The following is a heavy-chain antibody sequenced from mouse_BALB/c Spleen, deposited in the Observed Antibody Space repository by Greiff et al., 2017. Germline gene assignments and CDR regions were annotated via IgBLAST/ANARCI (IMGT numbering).Heavy chain of an antibody. CDR1: GYTFTSYW. CDR2: INPSNGRT. Sequence: QVQLKQPGAELVKPGASVKLSCKASGYTFTSYWMHWVKQRPGQGLEWIGEINPSNGRTNYNEKFKSKATLTVDKSSSTAYMQLSSLTSEDSAVYYCARSYGNDYGGQGTTLTVSS. J-gene: IGHJ2*01. D-gene: IGHD2-1*01. CDR3: ARSYGNDY. V-gene: IGHV1S81*02.